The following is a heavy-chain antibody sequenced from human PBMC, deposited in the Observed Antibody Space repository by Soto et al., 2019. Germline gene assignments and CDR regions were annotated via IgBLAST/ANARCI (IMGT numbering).Heavy chain of an antibody. J-gene: IGHJ4*02. D-gene: IGHD1-26*01. Sequence: VQLVQSEAEVKKPGASVKVSCKASGYTLSSYGIHWVRQAPGQRLEWMGWINGGNGDTMYAQKFQDSVTMTRGTSANTAYMEVSSLASKDTAVYYCARGRSLFRAGDTSVNFFDYWGQGTLVTVSS. CDR3: ARGRSLFRAGDTSVNFFDY. CDR1: GYTLSSYG. CDR2: INGGNGDT. V-gene: IGHV1-3*01.